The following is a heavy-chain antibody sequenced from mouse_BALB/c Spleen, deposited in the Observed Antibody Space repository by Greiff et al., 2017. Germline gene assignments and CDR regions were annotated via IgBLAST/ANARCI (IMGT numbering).Heavy chain of an antibody. CDR3: ARYYGSRGDYFDY. J-gene: IGHJ2*01. D-gene: IGHD1-1*01. V-gene: IGHV3-8*02. Sequence: DVQLQESGPGLVKPSQSLSLTCSVTGDSITSGYWNWIRKFPGNKLEYMGYISYSGSTYYNPSLKSRISITRDTSKNQYYLQLNSVTTEDTATYYCARYYGSRGDYFDYWGQGTTLTVSS. CDR2: ISYSGST. CDR1: GDSITSGY.